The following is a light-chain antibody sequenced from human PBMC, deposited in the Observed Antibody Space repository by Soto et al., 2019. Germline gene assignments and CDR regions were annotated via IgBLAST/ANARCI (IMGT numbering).Light chain of an antibody. CDR3: HQRSNWPLT. Sequence: EIVLTQSPVTLSLSPGERATLSCRASQSVSSYLSWYQQRPGQAPRLLIYDASNRATGIPARFSGSGSGTDITLTISSLEPEDFVVYYCHQRSNWPLTFGGGTKVDIK. V-gene: IGKV3-11*01. CDR1: QSVSSY. CDR2: DAS. J-gene: IGKJ4*01.